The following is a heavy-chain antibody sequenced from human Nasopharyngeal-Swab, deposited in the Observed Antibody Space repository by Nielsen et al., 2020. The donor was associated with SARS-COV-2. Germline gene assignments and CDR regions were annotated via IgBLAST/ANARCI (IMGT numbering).Heavy chain of an antibody. V-gene: IGHV3-21*01. CDR2: ISSSSSYI. CDR1: GFTISSYS. CDR3: ARDGGDYYGSGSYLPHMDV. J-gene: IGHJ6*03. Sequence: GESLKISCAASGFTISSYSMNWVRQAPGKGLEWVSSISSSSSYIYYADSVKGRFTISRDNAKNSLYLQMNSLRAEDTAVYYCARDGGDYYGSGSYLPHMDVWGKGTTVTVSS. D-gene: IGHD3-10*01.